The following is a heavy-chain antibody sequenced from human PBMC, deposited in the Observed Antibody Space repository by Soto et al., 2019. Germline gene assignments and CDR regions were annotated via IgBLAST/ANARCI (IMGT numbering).Heavy chain of an antibody. CDR1: GYIFTTYW. CDR2: IFPADSDT. CDR3: ARRHPNYHDTSGYSVHDN. J-gene: IGHJ4*02. Sequence: PGESLKISCKGSGYIFTTYWIAWVRQMPGKGLEWMGIIFPADSDTKYSPSFQGQVTFSVDKSTNTAYLQWSSLKASDTAMYYCARRHPNYHDTSGYSVHDNRGQGTLVTVSS. D-gene: IGHD3-22*01. V-gene: IGHV5-51*01.